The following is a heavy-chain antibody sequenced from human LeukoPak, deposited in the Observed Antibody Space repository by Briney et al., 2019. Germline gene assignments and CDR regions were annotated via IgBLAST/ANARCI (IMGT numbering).Heavy chain of an antibody. Sequence: GGSLRLSCAASGFTFSSYWMHWVRQAPGKGLVWVSRINSDGSSTSYADSVKGRFTISRDNAKNTLYLQMNSLRAEDTAVYYCARTGRDHYGDYVPFDYWGQGTLVTVSS. CDR3: ARTGRDHYGDYVPFDY. D-gene: IGHD4-17*01. CDR2: INSDGSST. V-gene: IGHV3-74*01. J-gene: IGHJ4*02. CDR1: GFTFSSYW.